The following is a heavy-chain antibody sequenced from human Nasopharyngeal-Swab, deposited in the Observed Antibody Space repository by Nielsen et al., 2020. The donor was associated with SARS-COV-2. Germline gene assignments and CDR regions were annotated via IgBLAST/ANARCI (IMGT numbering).Heavy chain of an antibody. D-gene: IGHD3-3*01. J-gene: IGHJ4*02. V-gene: IGHV4-59*01. CDR2: IYYSGST. CDR3: ARGGRGIFGVVTNFDY. Sequence: WIRQPPGKGLEWIGYIYYSGSTNYNPSLKSRVTISVDTSKNQFSLKLSSVTAADTAVYYCARGGRGIFGVVTNFDYWGQGTRSPSPQ.